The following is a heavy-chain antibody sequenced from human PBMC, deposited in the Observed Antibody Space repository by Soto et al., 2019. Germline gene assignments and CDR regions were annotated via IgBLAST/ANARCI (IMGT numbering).Heavy chain of an antibody. V-gene: IGHV4-59*08. CDR2: IYYSGST. J-gene: IGHJ5*02. Sequence: SETLSLTCTVSGGSISSYYWSWIRQPPGKGLEWIGYIYYSGSTNYNPSLKSRVTISVDTSKNQFSLKLSSVTAADTAVYYCARHQRRIAVASTGYAPWRHGTLVTASP. D-gene: IGHD6-19*01. CDR1: GGSISSYY. CDR3: ARHQRRIAVASTGYAP.